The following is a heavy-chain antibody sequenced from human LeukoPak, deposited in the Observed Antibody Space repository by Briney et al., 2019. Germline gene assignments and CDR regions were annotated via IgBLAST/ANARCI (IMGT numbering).Heavy chain of an antibody. V-gene: IGHV4-34*01. J-gene: IGHJ6*03. Sequence: SETLPLTCAVYGGSFSGYYWSWIRQPPGKGLEWIGEINHSGSTNYNPSLKSRVTISVDTSKNQFSLKLSSVTAADTAVYYCARAGPYCSSTSCYYYYYYYMDVWGKGTTVTVSS. CDR1: GGSFSGYY. CDR2: INHSGST. CDR3: ARAGPYCSSTSCYYYYYYYMDV. D-gene: IGHD2-2*01.